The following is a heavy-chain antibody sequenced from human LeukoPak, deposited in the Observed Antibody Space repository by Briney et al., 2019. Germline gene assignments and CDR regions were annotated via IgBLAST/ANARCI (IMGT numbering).Heavy chain of an antibody. D-gene: IGHD7-27*01. CDR1: GGSISSSSYY. J-gene: IGHJ4*02. V-gene: IGHV4-39*07. Sequence: SETLSLTCTVSGGSISSSSYYWGWIRQPPGKGLEWIGEINHSGSTNYNPSLKSRVTISVDTSKNQFSLKLSSVTAADTVVYYCARGLGYYFDYWGQGTLVTVSS. CDR3: ARGLGYYFDY. CDR2: INHSGST.